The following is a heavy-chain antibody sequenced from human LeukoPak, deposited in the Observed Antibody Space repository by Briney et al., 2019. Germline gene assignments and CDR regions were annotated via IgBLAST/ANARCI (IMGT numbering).Heavy chain of an antibody. CDR2: IKQDGSEK. D-gene: IGHD6-13*01. CDR3: ARSGIAAAGTLFDI. V-gene: IGHV3-7*04. J-gene: IGHJ3*02. CDR1: GFTFSSYW. Sequence: TGGSLRLSCAASGFTFSSYWMSWVRQAPGKGLEWVANIKQDGSEKYYVDSVKGRSTISRDNAKNSLYLQMNSLRAEDTAVYYCARSGIAAAGTLFDIWGQGTMVTVSS.